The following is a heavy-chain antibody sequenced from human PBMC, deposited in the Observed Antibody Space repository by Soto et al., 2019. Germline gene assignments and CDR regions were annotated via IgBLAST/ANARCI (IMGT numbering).Heavy chain of an antibody. V-gene: IGHV4-30-4*01. CDR3: ARARGRTDFDY. J-gene: IGHJ4*02. CDR1: GGSISSGDYY. CDR2: IYYSGST. Sequence: SETLSLTCTVPGGSISSGDYYWSWIRQPPGKGLEWIGYIYYSGSTYYNPSLKSRVTISVDTSKNQFSLKLSSVTAADTAVYYCARARGRTDFDYWGQGTLVTVSS.